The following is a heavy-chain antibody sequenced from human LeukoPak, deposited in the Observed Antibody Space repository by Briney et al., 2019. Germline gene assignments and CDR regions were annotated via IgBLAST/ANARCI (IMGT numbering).Heavy chain of an antibody. V-gene: IGHV4-59*08. CDR1: DGSISSYY. CDR3: ATGRLLCLDY. CDR2: IHYSGST. J-gene: IGHJ4*02. D-gene: IGHD2-2*01. Sequence: SETLSLTCIVSDGSISSYYCSWVRQPPGKGLEWIGYIHYSGSTNYNPSLKSRVTISVDTSKNQFSLKLSSVTAADTAVYYCATGRLLCLDYWGQGTLVTVSS.